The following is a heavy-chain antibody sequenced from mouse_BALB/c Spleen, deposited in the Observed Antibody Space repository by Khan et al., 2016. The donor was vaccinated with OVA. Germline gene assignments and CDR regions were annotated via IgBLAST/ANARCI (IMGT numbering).Heavy chain of an antibody. V-gene: IGHV3-2*02. CDR3: ARTARIKY. Sequence: EVQLQESGPGLVKPSQSLSLTCTVTGYSITNGYGWNWIRQFPGNKLEWMGYISYSGSTNYNPSLKSRISITRDTSKNQFFLKLNSVTTEDTATYYCARTARIKYWGQGTTLTVSS. D-gene: IGHD1-2*01. CDR2: ISYSGST. CDR1: GYSITNGYG. J-gene: IGHJ2*01.